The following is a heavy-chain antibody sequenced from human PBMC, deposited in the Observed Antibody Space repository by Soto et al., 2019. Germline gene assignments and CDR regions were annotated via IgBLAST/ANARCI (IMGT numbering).Heavy chain of an antibody. CDR2: IYSGGST. CDR3: ARGIVGATFDY. V-gene: IGHV3-53*02. Sequence: EVQLVETGGGLIQPGGSLRLSCAASGFTVSSNYMSWVRQAPGKGLEWVSVIYSGGSTYYADSVKGRFTISRDNSKNTLYLQMNSLRAEDTDVYYCARGIVGATFDYWGQGTLVTVSS. D-gene: IGHD1-26*01. CDR1: GFTVSSNY. J-gene: IGHJ4*02.